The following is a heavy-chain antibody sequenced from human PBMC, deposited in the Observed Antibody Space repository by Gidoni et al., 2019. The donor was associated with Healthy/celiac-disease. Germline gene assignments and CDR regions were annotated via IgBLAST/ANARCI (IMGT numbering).Heavy chain of an antibody. V-gene: IGHV4-61*02. D-gene: IGHD6-19*01. CDR2: IYTSGST. CDR3: ARSIAVAGIKGYYFDY. J-gene: IGHJ4*02. CDR1: GGSISSGSYY. Sequence: QVQLQESGPGLVKPSQTLSLTCTVSGGSISSGSYYWSWIRQPAGKGLAWIGRIYTSGSTNYNPSLKSRVTISVDTSKNQFSLKLSSVTAADTAVYYCARSIAVAGIKGYYFDYWGQGTLVTVSS.